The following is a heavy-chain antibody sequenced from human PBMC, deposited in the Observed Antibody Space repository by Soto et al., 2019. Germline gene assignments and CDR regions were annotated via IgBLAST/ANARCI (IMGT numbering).Heavy chain of an antibody. J-gene: IGHJ5*01. CDR2: IYYSGST. CDR3: ARHGAYSIGSGARHS. V-gene: IGHV4-39*01. Sequence: RRGQERERKGRIYYSGSTYYNPSLKSRVTISVDTSKNQFSLKLSSVTAADTAVYYCARHGAYSIGSGARHSWG. D-gene: IGHD3-10*01.